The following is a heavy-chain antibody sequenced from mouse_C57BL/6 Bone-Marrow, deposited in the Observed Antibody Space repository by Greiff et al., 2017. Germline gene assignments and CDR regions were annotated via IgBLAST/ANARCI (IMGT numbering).Heavy chain of an antibody. CDR2: INYDGSST. CDR3: ARDTDWYYFDY. D-gene: IGHD1-1*01. V-gene: IGHV5-16*01. Sequence: DVMLVESEGGLVQPGSSMKLSCTASGFTFSDYYMAWVRQVPEKGLEWVANINYDGSSTYYLDSLKSRFIISRDNAKNILYLQMSSLKFEDTATYYCARDTDWYYFDYWGQGTTLTVSS. CDR1: GFTFSDYY. J-gene: IGHJ2*01.